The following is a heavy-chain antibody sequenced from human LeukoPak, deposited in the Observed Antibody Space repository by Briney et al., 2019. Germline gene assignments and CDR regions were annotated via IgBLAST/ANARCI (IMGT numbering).Heavy chain of an antibody. CDR3: ARDLAPAAYYDSRGYSTGFGY. CDR2: ISSSSSYI. CDR1: GFTFSSYS. J-gene: IGHJ4*02. D-gene: IGHD3-22*01. V-gene: IGHV3-21*01. Sequence: GGSLRLSCAASGFTFSSYSMNWVRQAPGKGLEWVSSISSSSSYIYYADSVKGRFTISRDNAKNSLYLQMNSLRAEDTAVYYCARDLAPAAYYDSRGYSTGFGYWGQGTLVTVSS.